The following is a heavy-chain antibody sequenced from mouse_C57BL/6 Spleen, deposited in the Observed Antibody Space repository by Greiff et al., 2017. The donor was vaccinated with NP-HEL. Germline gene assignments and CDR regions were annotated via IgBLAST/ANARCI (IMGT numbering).Heavy chain of an antibody. J-gene: IGHJ1*03. CDR3: AREATVVAEDWYFDV. CDR1: GYTFTSYW. Sequence: QVQLQQPGAELVKPGASVKLSCKASGYTFTSYWMHWVKQRPGRGLEWIGRIDPNSGGTKYNEKFKSKATLTVDKPSSTAYMQLSSLTSEDSAVYYCAREATVVAEDWYFDVWGTGTTVTVSS. CDR2: IDPNSGGT. V-gene: IGHV1-72*01. D-gene: IGHD1-1*01.